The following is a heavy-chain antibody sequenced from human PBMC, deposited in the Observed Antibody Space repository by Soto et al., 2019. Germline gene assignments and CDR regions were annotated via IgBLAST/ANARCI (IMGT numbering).Heavy chain of an antibody. D-gene: IGHD1-26*01. J-gene: IGHJ5*02. Sequence: QVQLVQSGAEVKKPWASVKVSCKASGYTFTSYGISWVRQAPGQGLEWRGWLSAYNGNTNYAQKLQGRVTMTTDTYTSTDYMELRSLRSDDTAVYYCARDLGATPLGNWFDPWGQGTLVTVSS. CDR1: GYTFTSYG. CDR2: LSAYNGNT. CDR3: ARDLGATPLGNWFDP. V-gene: IGHV1-18*01.